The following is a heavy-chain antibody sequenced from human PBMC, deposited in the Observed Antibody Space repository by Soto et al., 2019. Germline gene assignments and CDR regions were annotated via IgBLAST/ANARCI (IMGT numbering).Heavy chain of an antibody. D-gene: IGHD6-19*01. CDR3: ASIVYSSGWYC. CDR2: MYSGGST. CDR1: GFTVSSNY. J-gene: IGHJ4*02. Sequence: EVQLVESGGGLIQPGGSLRLSCAASGFTVSSNYMSWVRQAPGKGLEWVSLMYSGGSTYYADSVKGRFTISRDNSKNTLYLQMNSLRAEDTAVYYCASIVYSSGWYCWGQGTLVTVSS. V-gene: IGHV3-53*01.